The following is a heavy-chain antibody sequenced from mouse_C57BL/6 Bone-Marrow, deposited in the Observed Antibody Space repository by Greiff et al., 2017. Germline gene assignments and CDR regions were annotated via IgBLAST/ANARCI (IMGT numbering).Heavy chain of an antibody. D-gene: IGHD1-1*01. V-gene: IGHV1-82*01. CDR2: IYPGDGDT. CDR3: ARGGGHYYGSSYGY. Sequence: QVQLKESGPELVKPGASVKISCKASGYAFSSSWMNWVKQRPGKGLEWIGRIYPGDGDTNYNGKFKGKATLTADKSSSTAYMQLSSLTSEDSAVYFCARGGGHYYGSSYGYWGQGTTLTVSS. J-gene: IGHJ2*01. CDR1: GYAFSSSW.